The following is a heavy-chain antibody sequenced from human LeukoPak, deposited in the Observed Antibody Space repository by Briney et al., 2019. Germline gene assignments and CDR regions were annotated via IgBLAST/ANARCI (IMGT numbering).Heavy chain of an antibody. Sequence: SETLSLTCTVSGGSISSYYWSWIRQPAGKGLEWIGRIYTSGSTNYNTSLKSRVTMSVDTSKNQISLKLSSVTAADTAVYYCARAFSSGWYRYFDLWGRGTLVTVSS. CDR2: IYTSGST. CDR3: ARAFSSGWYRYFDL. V-gene: IGHV4-4*07. CDR1: GGSISSYY. D-gene: IGHD6-19*01. J-gene: IGHJ2*01.